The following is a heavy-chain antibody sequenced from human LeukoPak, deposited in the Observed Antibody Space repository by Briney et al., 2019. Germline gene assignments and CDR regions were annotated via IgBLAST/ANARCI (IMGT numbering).Heavy chain of an antibody. J-gene: IGHJ4*02. CDR3: ARDGGSGWNPNFDY. D-gene: IGHD6-19*01. CDR2: IKQDGSEK. V-gene: IGHV3-7*01. CDR1: GFIFSDYW. Sequence: GGSLRLSCAASGFIFSDYWMSWVRQAPGKGLEWVAIIKQDGSEKYYVDSVKGRFTISRDNAKNSLYLQMSSLRVEDTAVYYCARDGGSGWNPNFDYWGQGTLVTVSS.